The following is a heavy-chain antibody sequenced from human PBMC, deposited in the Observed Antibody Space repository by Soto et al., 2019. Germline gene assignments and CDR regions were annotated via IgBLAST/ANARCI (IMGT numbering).Heavy chain of an antibody. V-gene: IGHV2-5*02. CDR1: GFSLSTSGVG. D-gene: IGHD3-22*01. CDR3: AHFMGSYDSSGFDY. Sequence: QITLKESGPTLVKPTQTLTLTCTFSGFSLSTSGVGVGWIRQPPGKALEWLALIYWDDDKRYSPSLKSRLTITKDTSKNQVVLTMTNMDPVDTATYYCAHFMGSYDSSGFDYWGQGTLVTVSS. CDR2: IYWDDDK. J-gene: IGHJ4*02.